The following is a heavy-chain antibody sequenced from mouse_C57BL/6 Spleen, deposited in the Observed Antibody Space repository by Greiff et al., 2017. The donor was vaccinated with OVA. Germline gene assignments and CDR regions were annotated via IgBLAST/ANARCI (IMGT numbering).Heavy chain of an antibody. D-gene: IGHD2-2*01. J-gene: IGHJ2*01. Sequence: EVKLMESGPGLVKPSQSLSLTCSVTGYSITSGYYWNWIRQFPGNKLEWMGYISYDGSNNYNPSLKNRISITRDTSKNQFFLKLNSVTTEDTATYYCARAGGYDWGVDYWGQGTTLTVSS. CDR3: ARAGGYDWGVDY. CDR2: ISYDGSN. V-gene: IGHV3-6*01. CDR1: GYSITSGYY.